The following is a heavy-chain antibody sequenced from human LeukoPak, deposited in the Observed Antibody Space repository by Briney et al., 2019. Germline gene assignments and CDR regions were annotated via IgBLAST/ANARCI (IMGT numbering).Heavy chain of an antibody. V-gene: IGHV3-9*03. Sequence: GGSLRLSCAVSGFTFDDYAMHWVRQAPGKGLEWVSGISWNSGSIGYADSVKGRFTISRDNAKNSLYLQMNSLRAEDMALYYCAKDKGNAAGAGSGWYYFDYWGQGTLVTVSS. CDR3: AKDKGNAAGAGSGWYYFDY. J-gene: IGHJ4*02. D-gene: IGHD6-19*01. CDR2: ISWNSGSI. CDR1: GFTFDDYA.